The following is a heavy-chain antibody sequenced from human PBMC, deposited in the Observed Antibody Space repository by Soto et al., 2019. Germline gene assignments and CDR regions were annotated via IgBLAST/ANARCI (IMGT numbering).Heavy chain of an antibody. CDR3: ARGKGPTYDYIWGSYRYWDYYFDY. CDR2: IYSGGST. V-gene: IGHV3-53*04. CDR1: GFTVSSNY. Sequence: EVQLVESGGGLVQPGGSLRLSCAASGFTVSSNYMSWVRQAPGKGLEWVSVIYSGGSTYYADSVKGRFTISRHNSKNTLYLQMNSLRAEDTGVYYCARGKGPTYDYIWGSYRYWDYYFDYWGQGTLVTVSS. J-gene: IGHJ4*02. D-gene: IGHD3-16*02.